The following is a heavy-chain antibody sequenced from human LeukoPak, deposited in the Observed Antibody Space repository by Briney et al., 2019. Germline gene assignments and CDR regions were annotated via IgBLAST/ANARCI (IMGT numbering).Heavy chain of an antibody. J-gene: IGHJ4*02. V-gene: IGHV4-59*01. CDR2: IYYSGST. Sequence: SETLSLTCAVYGGPLSRYYWIWLRQPPGKGLEGIGYIYYSGSTNYNPALKIRVPISVDTSKNQFSLKLSSVTAADTAVYYCARGSYDYVWGSYRLNYFDYWGQGTLVTVSS. CDR1: GGPLSRYY. D-gene: IGHD3-16*02. CDR3: ARGSYDYVWGSYRLNYFDY.